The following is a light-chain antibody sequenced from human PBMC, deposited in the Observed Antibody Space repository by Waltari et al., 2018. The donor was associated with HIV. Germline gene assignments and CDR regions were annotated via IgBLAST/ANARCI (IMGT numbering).Light chain of an antibody. CDR2: DAS. CDR1: QDISNY. CDR3: QQYYITPWT. Sequence: DIQMTQSPSSLSASVGDSVTITCQASQDISNYLNWYQQKPGKAPKVLIYDASNLETGVPDRFSGSGSGTEFTLTITSLQAEDVAVYYCQQYYITPWTFGQGTKVEIK. V-gene: IGKV1-33*01. J-gene: IGKJ1*01.